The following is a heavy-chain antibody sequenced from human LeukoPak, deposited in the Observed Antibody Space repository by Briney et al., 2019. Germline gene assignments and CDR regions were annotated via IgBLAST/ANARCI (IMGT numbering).Heavy chain of an antibody. CDR3: ARGLSGDSYGFEY. CDR2: IYYTGSA. Sequence: SETLSLTCIVSDGSISYNYWSWIRQSAGKGLELIGRIYYTGSANYNPSLRSRVTMSVDTSKNQFSLMLSSVTAADTAVYYCARGLSGDSYGFEYWGQGTLVTVSS. D-gene: IGHD5-18*01. J-gene: IGHJ4*02. CDR1: DGSISYNY. V-gene: IGHV4-4*07.